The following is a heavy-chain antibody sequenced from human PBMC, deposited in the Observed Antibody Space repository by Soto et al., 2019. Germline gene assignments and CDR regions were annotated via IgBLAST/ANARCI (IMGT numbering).Heavy chain of an antibody. CDR1: GYTFTSYA. V-gene: IGHV1-3*01. J-gene: IGHJ4*02. D-gene: IGHD2-15*01. CDR3: AREISRY. CDR2: INAGNVNT. Sequence: QVQLVQSGAEVKKPGASVKVSCKASGYTFTSYAMHWVRQAPGQRLEWMGWINAGNVNTKYSQKFQGRVTITRDTSASKAYMELSSLRSEDTAVYYCAREISRYWGQGTLVTVSS.